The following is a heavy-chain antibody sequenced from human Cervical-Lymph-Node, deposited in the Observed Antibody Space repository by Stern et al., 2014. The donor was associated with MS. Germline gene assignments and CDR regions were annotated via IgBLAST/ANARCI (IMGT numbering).Heavy chain of an antibody. CDR1: GDSISSYTHY. CDR2: VYYSGPP. D-gene: IGHD2-8*02. J-gene: IGHJ4*02. V-gene: IGHV4-39*01. CDR3: AKHACTGAACPFDL. Sequence: QLQLQESGPGLVKPSETLSLTCAVSGDSISSYTHYWAWIRQPPGKGLEWIGSVYYSGPPYYTPPLKGPVTISVDTSKNPFPLGLNSVTAADTAVYYCAKHACTGAACPFDLWGQGTLVTVSS.